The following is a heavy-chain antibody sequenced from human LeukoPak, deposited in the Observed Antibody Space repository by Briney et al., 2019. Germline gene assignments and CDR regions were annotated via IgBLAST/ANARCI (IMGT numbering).Heavy chain of an antibody. CDR1: GFTFSSYW. CDR3: AKLGYSYYDRGNFDY. Sequence: GGSLRLSCAASGFTFSSYWVHWVRQAPGKGLGWVSRINSDGSSTSYADSVKGRFTISRDNAKDTLYLQMNRLRAEDTAVYYCAKLGYSYYDRGNFDYLGQGTLVTVSS. CDR2: INSDGSST. D-gene: IGHD3-10*02. V-gene: IGHV3-74*01. J-gene: IGHJ4*02.